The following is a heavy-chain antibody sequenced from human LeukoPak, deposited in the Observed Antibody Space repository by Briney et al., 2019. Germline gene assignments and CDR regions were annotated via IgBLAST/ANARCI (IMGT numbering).Heavy chain of an antibody. J-gene: IGHJ6*03. CDR3: AKGEVVVYYYYYYYMDV. Sequence: GGCLRVSRVPSRFTFSSYGMHWVRQAPGKGLEWVAFIRYDGSNKYYADSVKGPFTLSRDNSKNTLYLQMNSLRVEDTAVYYCAKGEVVVYYYYYYYMDVWGKGTTVTISS. D-gene: IGHD2-15*01. CDR1: RFTFSSYG. CDR2: IRYDGSNK. V-gene: IGHV3-30*02.